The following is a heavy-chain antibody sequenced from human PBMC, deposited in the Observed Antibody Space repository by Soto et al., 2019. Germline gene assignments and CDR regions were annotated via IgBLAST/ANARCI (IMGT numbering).Heavy chain of an antibody. CDR2: IYYSGST. Sequence: QVQLQESGPGLVKPSETLSLTCTVSGGSVSSGSYYWSWIRQPPGKGLEWIGYIYYSGSTNYNPSLKSRVTISVDTSKNQFSLKLSSVTAADTAVYYCARVGIAVAGIPYWGQGTLVTVSS. V-gene: IGHV4-61*01. D-gene: IGHD6-19*01. J-gene: IGHJ4*02. CDR3: ARVGIAVAGIPY. CDR1: GGSVSSGSYY.